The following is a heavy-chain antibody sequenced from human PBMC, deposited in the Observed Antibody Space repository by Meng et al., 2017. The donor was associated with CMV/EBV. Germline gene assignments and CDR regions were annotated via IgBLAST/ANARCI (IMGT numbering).Heavy chain of an antibody. Sequence: VPLRRSGPGLVKPSQHLSLTCTVSGGSNSSGDYYWSWIRQPPGKGLEWIGYIYYSGSTYYNPALKSRVTISVDTSKNQFSLKLSSVTAADTAVYYCARVGRTSCYDYWGQGTLVTVSS. CDR1: GGSNSSGDYY. CDR2: IYYSGST. V-gene: IGHV4-30-4*08. D-gene: IGHD2-2*01. J-gene: IGHJ4*02. CDR3: ARVGRTSCYDY.